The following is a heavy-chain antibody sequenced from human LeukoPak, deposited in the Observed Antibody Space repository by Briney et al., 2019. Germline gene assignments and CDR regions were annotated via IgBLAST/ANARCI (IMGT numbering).Heavy chain of an antibody. CDR2: ISNRSSYI. J-gene: IGHJ4*02. V-gene: IGHV3-21*01. Sequence: GGSLRLSCAASGFTFNNYSMNWVRQAPGKGLEWVSSISNRSSYIYYADSVKGRFTISSDNAKNSLYLQMNSLRAEDTGVYYCARRVAVADNYFDYWGQGTLVTVSS. CDR3: ARRVAVADNYFDY. D-gene: IGHD6-19*01. CDR1: GFTFNNYS.